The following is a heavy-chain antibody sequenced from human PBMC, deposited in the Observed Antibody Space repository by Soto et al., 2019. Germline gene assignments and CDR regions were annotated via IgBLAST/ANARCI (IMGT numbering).Heavy chain of an antibody. V-gene: IGHV3-23*01. CDR1: GFTFSSYC. D-gene: IGHD1-20*01. CDR2: ISGSGGST. J-gene: IGHJ4*02. Sequence: PGGSLRLSCAASGFTFSSYCMNWVRQAPGKGLEWVSAISGSGGSTYYADSVKGRFTISRDNSKNTLYLQMNSLRAEDTAVYYCATTVTGTEPIDYWGQGTLVTVSS. CDR3: ATTVTGTEPIDY.